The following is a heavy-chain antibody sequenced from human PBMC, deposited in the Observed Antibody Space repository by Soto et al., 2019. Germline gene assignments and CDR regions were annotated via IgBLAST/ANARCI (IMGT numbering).Heavy chain of an antibody. D-gene: IGHD3-16*01. CDR1: VFTFISYG. CDR3: VRDGDVNTGFGKDY. Sequence: GWSLRLACASSVFTFISYGMQWVRQAPGKGLEWVAFIWHDGGNKFYAESVKGRFTISRDNSKNTLYLQMTSLSAEDTAMYYCVRDGDVNTGFGKDYWGQGTLVTVSS. CDR2: IWHDGGNK. J-gene: IGHJ4*02. V-gene: IGHV3-33*01.